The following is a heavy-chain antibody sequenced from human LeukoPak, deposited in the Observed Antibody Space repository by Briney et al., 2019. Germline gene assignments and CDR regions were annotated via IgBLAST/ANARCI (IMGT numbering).Heavy chain of an antibody. CDR3: ARDLMRT. CDR2: ISSSSYI. V-gene: IGHV3-21*01. CDR1: GFTFSSYS. Sequence: GGSLRLSCAASGFTFSSYSMNSVRQAPGKGLEWVSSISSSSYIYYADSVKGRFTISRDNAKNSLYLQMNSLRAEDTAVYYCARDLMRTWGQGTLVTVSS. J-gene: IGHJ5*02. D-gene: IGHD3-16*01.